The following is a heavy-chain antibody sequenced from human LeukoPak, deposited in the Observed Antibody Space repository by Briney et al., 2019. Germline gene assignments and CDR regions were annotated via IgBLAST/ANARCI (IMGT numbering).Heavy chain of an antibody. CDR1: GGSISSSSYY. Sequence: SETLSLTCTVSGGSISSSSYYWGWIRQPPGKGLEWIGSIYYSGSTYYNPSLKSRVTISVDTSKNQFSLKLSSVTAADTAVYYCARPPRPLYSSGRYWFDPWGQGTLVTVSS. CDR2: IYYSGST. J-gene: IGHJ5*02. CDR3: ARPPRPLYSSGRYWFDP. D-gene: IGHD6-19*01. V-gene: IGHV4-39*01.